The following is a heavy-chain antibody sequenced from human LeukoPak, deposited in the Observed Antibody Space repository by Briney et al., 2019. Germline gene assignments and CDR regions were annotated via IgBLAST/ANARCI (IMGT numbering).Heavy chain of an antibody. D-gene: IGHD1-26*01. CDR1: GASISSYY. J-gene: IGHJ1*01. CDR3: ARGGSYNFQH. Sequence: SATLSLTCTVSGASISSYYWSWIRQPPGRGLEWIGYIYYSGSTDYNPSFQSRVSISVDTSKKQFSLKLSSVTAADTAVYYCARGGSYNFQHWGQGTLVTVSS. CDR2: IYYSGST. V-gene: IGHV4-59*08.